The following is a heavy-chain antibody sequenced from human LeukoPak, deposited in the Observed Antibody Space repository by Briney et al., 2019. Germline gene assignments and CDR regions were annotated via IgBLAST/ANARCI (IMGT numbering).Heavy chain of an antibody. Sequence: GGSLRLSCEASGFTFSSYEMNWVRQAPGKGLEWVSYISSSGSTIYYADSVKGRFTISRDNAKNSLYLQMNSLRAEDTAVYYCAGAVDTAIVNAWVDPWGQGTLVTVSS. CDR1: GFTFSSYE. V-gene: IGHV3-48*03. CDR3: AGAVDTAIVNAWVDP. D-gene: IGHD5-18*01. CDR2: ISSSGSTI. J-gene: IGHJ5*02.